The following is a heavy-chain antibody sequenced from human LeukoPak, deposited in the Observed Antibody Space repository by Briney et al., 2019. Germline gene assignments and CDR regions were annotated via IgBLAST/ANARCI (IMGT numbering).Heavy chain of an antibody. Sequence: GGSLRLSCAASGFTFSSYAMSWVRQAPGKGLEWVSAISGSGGSTYYADSVRGRFAISRDNSKNTLYLQMNSLRAEDTAVYYCAKDVYGDYGGLDYWGQGTLVTVSS. CDR2: ISGSGGST. CDR3: AKDVYGDYGGLDY. D-gene: IGHD4-17*01. J-gene: IGHJ4*02. V-gene: IGHV3-23*01. CDR1: GFTFSSYA.